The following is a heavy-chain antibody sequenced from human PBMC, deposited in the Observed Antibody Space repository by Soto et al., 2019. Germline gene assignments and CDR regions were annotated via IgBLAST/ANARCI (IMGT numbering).Heavy chain of an antibody. CDR3: ARAETKYVDTAETKYVDTAFDY. J-gene: IGHJ4*02. CDR1: GFTFSNYA. V-gene: IGHV3-30-3*01. Sequence: GGSLSLSCAAPGFTFSNYAMHWVRQAPGKGLEWVALISFDGYSRFYADSVKGRFTISRDNSKNTLFLQMNSLRTEDTAVYYCARAETKYVDTAETKYVDTAFDYWGQGTLVTVSS. CDR2: ISFDGYSR. D-gene: IGHD5-18*01.